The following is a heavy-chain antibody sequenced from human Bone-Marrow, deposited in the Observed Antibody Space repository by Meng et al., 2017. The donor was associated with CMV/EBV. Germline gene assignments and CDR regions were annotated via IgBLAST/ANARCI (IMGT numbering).Heavy chain of an antibody. CDR2: IWFDGSNK. CDR1: RFTFSSYG. V-gene: IGHV3-33*01. CDR3: ARVGSTSSDWDYYYGMDV. D-gene: IGHD2-2*01. Sequence: GGSLRLSCAASRFTFSSYGMHWVRQAPGKGLEWVAAIWFDGSNKYYADSVKGRFTISRDNSKNTLYLQMNSLRAEDTAVYYCARVGSTSSDWDYYYGMDVWGQGTTVTVSS. J-gene: IGHJ6*02.